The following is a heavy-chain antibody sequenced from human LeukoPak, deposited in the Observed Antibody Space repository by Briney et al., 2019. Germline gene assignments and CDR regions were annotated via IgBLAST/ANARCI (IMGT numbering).Heavy chain of an antibody. CDR3: ARGGYSYGHKEREFDS. CDR1: GGSFTDYY. J-gene: IGHJ4*02. D-gene: IGHD5-18*01. CDR2: INHNGDA. Sequence: PSETLSLTCAVYGGSFTDYYWSWIRQPPGKGLEWIGEINHNGDANYNPSLKSRVTISVDTSKNQFSLKINSVTAADTALYYGARGGYSYGHKEREFDSWGQGTLVTVSS. V-gene: IGHV4-34*01.